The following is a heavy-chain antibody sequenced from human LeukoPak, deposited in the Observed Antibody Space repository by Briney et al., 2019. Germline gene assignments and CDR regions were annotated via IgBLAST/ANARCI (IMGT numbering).Heavy chain of an antibody. J-gene: IGHJ4*02. Sequence: GGSLRLSCAASGFTFDDYGMSWVRQAPGKGLEWVSGTNWNGGSTGYADSVKGRFTISRDNARNSLYLQMNSLRAEDTALYYCARYDYSNYVGYYDHWGQGTLVTVSS. CDR1: GFTFDDYG. V-gene: IGHV3-20*04. CDR3: ARYDYSNYVGYYDH. D-gene: IGHD4-11*01. CDR2: TNWNGGST.